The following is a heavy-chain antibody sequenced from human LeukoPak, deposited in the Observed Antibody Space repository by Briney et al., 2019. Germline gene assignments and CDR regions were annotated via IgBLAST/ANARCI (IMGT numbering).Heavy chain of an antibody. CDR2: IDHRGDT. CDR1: GGSFSRYY. Sequence: SETLSLTCAVYGGSFSRYYWSWIRQSPGKGLEWIAEIDHRGDTNYNPSVKSRVTISVDTSKNQFSLKLSSVTAADTAVYYCARGLAFGGDTNWFDPWGQGTLVTVSS. D-gene: IGHD3-16*01. V-gene: IGHV4-34*01. CDR3: ARGLAFGGDTNWFDP. J-gene: IGHJ5*02.